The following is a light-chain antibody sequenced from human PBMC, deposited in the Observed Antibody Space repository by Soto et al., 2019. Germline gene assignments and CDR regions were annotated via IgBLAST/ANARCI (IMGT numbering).Light chain of an antibody. Sequence: QSALTQPASVSGSPGQSVTISCSGPSSDGGNYNLDSWYQQHPGKAPKLMIYEGSQWPSGVSNRFSGSKSGNTASLTISGLQAEDEADYYCCSYAGSSTYVFGTGTKLTVL. CDR1: SSDGGNYNL. V-gene: IGLV2-23*01. J-gene: IGLJ1*01. CDR3: CSYAGSSTYV. CDR2: EGS.